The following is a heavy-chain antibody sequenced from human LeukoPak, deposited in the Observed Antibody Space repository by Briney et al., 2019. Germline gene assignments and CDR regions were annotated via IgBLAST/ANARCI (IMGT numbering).Heavy chain of an antibody. V-gene: IGHV3-30*02. CDR1: GFSFSSYG. Sequence: GGSLRLSCAASGFSFSSYGMHWVRQAPGKGLEWVAFIRFDANNKYYADSVKGRFTVSRDNSKNTLYLRMNSLRAEDTAVYYCARRAGAYSQPYDYWGQGTLVTVSS. CDR3: ARRAGAYSQPYDY. CDR2: IRFDANNK. J-gene: IGHJ4*02. D-gene: IGHD4/OR15-4a*01.